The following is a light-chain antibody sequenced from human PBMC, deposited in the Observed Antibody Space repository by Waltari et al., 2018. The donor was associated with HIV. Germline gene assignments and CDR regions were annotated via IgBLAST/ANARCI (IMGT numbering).Light chain of an antibody. CDR1: QSISNN. CDR3: QQFYNWPRT. J-gene: IGKJ1*01. CDR2: SAS. Sequence: EVVMTQSPATLAMSPGERATVSCRANQSISNNLAWYQQRRGQPPRLLLYSASSRATGIPASFSGTGAGTEFTLTISSLQSEDFAVYYCQQFYNWPRTFGQGTKVEIK. V-gene: IGKV3-15*01.